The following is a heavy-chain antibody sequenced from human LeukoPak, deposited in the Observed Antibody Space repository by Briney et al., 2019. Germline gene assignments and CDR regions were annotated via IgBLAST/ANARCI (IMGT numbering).Heavy chain of an antibody. D-gene: IGHD6-19*01. J-gene: IGHJ4*02. CDR1: GGTFRSHI. V-gene: IGHV1-2*02. CDR3: AAMGSSGLYYFDY. CDR2: INPNSGGT. Sequence: ASVEVSCKTFGGTFRSHIFSWVRQAPGQGLEWMGWINPNSGGTNYAQKFQGRVTMTRDTSISTAYMELSRLRSDDTAVYYCAAMGSSGLYYFDYWGQGTLVTVSS.